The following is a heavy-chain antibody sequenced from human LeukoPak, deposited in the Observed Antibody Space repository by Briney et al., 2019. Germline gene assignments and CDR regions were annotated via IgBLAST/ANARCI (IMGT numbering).Heavy chain of an antibody. Sequence: QTGGSLRLSCAASGFTFNNYGMIWARQAPGKGLEWVSAIRISADSTYYADSVRGRFTISRDNSKNTLYLQMNSLRAEDTAVYYCAKIRGAWNPNYFDYWGQGTLVTVSS. J-gene: IGHJ4*02. CDR1: GFTFNNYG. D-gene: IGHD1-1*01. V-gene: IGHV3-23*01. CDR3: AKIRGAWNPNYFDY. CDR2: IRISADST.